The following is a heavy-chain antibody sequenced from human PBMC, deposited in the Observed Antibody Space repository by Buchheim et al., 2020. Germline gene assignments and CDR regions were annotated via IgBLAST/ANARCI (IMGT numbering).Heavy chain of an antibody. D-gene: IGHD4-11*01. J-gene: IGHJ6*02. V-gene: IGHV1-69*12. Sequence: QVQLVQSGAEVKKPGSSVKVSCKASGGTFSSYAISWVRQAPGQGLEWMGGIIPIFGTANYAQKFQGRVTITADESTSTAYMELRSLRSEDTAVYYCARDPGPSYSNRQYDYYYGMDVWGQGTT. CDR3: ARDPGPSYSNRQYDYYYGMDV. CDR1: GGTFSSYA. CDR2: IIPIFGTA.